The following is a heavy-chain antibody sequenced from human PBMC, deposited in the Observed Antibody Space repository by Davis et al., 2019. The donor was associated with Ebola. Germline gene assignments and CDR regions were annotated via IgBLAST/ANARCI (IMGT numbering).Heavy chain of an antibody. Sequence: PGGSLRLSCAASGFTFSNAWMTWVRQAPGKGLEWVGRIKSKTEGGTTDYAAPVKGRFTISRDDSKNTLYLQMNRLKTEDTAVYYCTTEPHDYDSSGRSWGQGTLVTVSS. CDR2: IKSKTEGGTT. CDR1: GFTFSNAW. J-gene: IGHJ4*02. V-gene: IGHV3-15*01. D-gene: IGHD3-22*01. CDR3: TTEPHDYDSSGRS.